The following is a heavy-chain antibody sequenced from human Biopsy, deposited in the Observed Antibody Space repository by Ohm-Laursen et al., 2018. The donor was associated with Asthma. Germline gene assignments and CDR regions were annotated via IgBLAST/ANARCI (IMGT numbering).Heavy chain of an antibody. Sequence: SDTLSLTWSVSADSISSNNFYWGWIRQPPGKGLEWIATISYTGSTYYNPSLKSRVTISVDTSKNQFSLKLSSVTAADTAVYYCARHSGNYYAQLNYWSQGTLVTVSS. CDR3: ARHSGNYYAQLNY. CDR2: ISYTGST. V-gene: IGHV4-39*01. J-gene: IGHJ4*02. CDR1: ADSISSNNFY. D-gene: IGHD1-26*01.